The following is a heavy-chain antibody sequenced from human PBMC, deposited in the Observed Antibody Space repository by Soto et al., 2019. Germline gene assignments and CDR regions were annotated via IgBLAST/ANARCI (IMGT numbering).Heavy chain of an antibody. D-gene: IGHD2-2*01. CDR1: GFTFSSYG. CDR2: ISYDGSNK. Sequence: QVQLVESGGGVVQPGRSLRLSCAASGFTFSSYGMHWVRQAPGKGLEWVAVISYDGSNKYYVDSVKGRFTISRDNSKYTLYLQMNSLRAEDTAVYYCATLTHCSSTSCLDAFDIWGQGTMVTVSS. CDR3: ATLTHCSSTSCLDAFDI. V-gene: IGHV3-30*03. J-gene: IGHJ3*02.